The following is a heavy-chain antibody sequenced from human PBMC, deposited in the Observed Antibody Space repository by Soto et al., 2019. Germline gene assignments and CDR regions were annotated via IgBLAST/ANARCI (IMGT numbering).Heavy chain of an antibody. CDR2: ISAHNGNT. J-gene: IGHJ4*02. CDR1: GYIFTTYG. D-gene: IGHD1-1*01. Sequence: QVHLVQSGAEVKKPGASVKVSCKGSGYIFTTYGITWVRQAPGQGLEWMGWISAHNGNTNYAQKLQGRVTVTRDTSTSTDYMELRNLGSDDTAVYYCARGRYGDYWGQGALVTVSS. V-gene: IGHV1-18*01. CDR3: ARGRYGDY.